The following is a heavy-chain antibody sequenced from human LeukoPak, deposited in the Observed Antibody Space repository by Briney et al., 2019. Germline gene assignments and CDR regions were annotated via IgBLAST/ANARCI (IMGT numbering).Heavy chain of an antibody. CDR3: ARGGGDYYDSSGYYSGLPGAFDI. Sequence: PGGSLRLSCAASGFTFSSYSMNWVRQAPGKGLEWVSSISSSSSYIYYADSVKGRFTISRDNAKNTLYLQMNSLRAEDTAVYYCARGGGDYYDSSGYYSGLPGAFDIWGQGTMVTVSS. D-gene: IGHD3-22*01. CDR1: GFTFSSYS. CDR2: ISSSSSYI. V-gene: IGHV3-21*04. J-gene: IGHJ3*02.